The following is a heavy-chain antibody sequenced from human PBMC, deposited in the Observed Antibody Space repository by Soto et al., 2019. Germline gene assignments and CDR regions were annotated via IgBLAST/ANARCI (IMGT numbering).Heavy chain of an antibody. CDR2: IFYTGST. CDR1: GGSISSTSYY. V-gene: IGHV4-39*01. CDR3: ARRGYSHGYFDL. Sequence: PSETVSLTCSVSGGSISSTSYYWGWIRQPPGKELEWIGNIFYTGSTFYNPSLESRLTISVATSKNQFSLTLRSMTAADTAVYYCARRGYSHGYFDLWGQGSLVTVSS. D-gene: IGHD5-18*01. J-gene: IGHJ4*02.